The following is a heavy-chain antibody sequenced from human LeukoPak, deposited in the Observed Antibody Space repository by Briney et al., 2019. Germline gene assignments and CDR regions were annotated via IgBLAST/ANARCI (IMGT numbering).Heavy chain of an antibody. CDR1: GFTFSSYG. CDR3: ASYPTAMALFDY. D-gene: IGHD5-18*01. Sequence: PGGTLRLSCAASGFTFSSYGMSWVRQAPGKGLEWVANIKQDGSEKYYVDSVKGRFTISRDNAKNSLYLQMNSLRAEDTAVYYCASYPTAMALFDYWGQGTLVTVSS. J-gene: IGHJ4*02. CDR2: IKQDGSEK. V-gene: IGHV3-7*01.